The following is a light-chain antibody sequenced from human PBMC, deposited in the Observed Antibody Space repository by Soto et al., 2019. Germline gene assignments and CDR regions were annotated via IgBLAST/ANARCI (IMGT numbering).Light chain of an antibody. CDR2: DVS. V-gene: IGLV2-14*03. CDR1: SSDIGGYNY. CDR3: SSYTTYNAL. J-gene: IGLJ3*02. Sequence: QFALTQPASVSGSPGQSITISCTGTSSDIGGYNYVSWYQQHPGKAPKLIIYDVSNRPSGVSNRFSGSKSGNTASLTISGLQAEDEADYFCSSYTTYNALFGGGTKLTVL.